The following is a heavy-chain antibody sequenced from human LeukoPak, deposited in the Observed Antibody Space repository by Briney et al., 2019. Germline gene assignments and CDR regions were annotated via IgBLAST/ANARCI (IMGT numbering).Heavy chain of an antibody. CDR1: GGSISSGSYY. J-gene: IGHJ5*02. D-gene: IGHD4-11*01. CDR2: IHTSGST. CDR3: ARAINDYSNYEVLTDNWFDP. V-gene: IGHV4-61*02. Sequence: ASETLSLTCTVSGGSISSGSYYWSWIRQPAGKGLEWIGRIHTSGSTNYNPSLKRRLSISLDTSKNQFSLKLSSVTAADTAVYYCARAINDYSNYEVLTDNWFDPWGQGTLVTVSS.